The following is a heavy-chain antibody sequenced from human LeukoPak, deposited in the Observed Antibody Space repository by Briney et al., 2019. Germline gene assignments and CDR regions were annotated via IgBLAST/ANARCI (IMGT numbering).Heavy chain of an antibody. V-gene: IGHV1-69*05. D-gene: IGHD4-17*01. CDR2: IIPMSGTA. Sequence: SVKVSCKASGGTFSSYAISWVRQAPGQRLEWMGRIIPMSGTANYAQKFQGRVTITTDESMRAAYMEMSSLRSEDTAVYYCARDPYGGDYFDYWGQGTLVTVSS. J-gene: IGHJ4*02. CDR3: ARDPYGGDYFDY. CDR1: GGTFSSYA.